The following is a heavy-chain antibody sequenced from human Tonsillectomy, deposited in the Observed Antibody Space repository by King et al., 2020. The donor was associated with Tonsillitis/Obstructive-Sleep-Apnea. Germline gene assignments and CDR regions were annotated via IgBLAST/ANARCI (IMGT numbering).Heavy chain of an antibody. CDR2: INHSGST. D-gene: IGHD4-11*01. CDR3: ARGPMTTVTTFYYYYYMDV. CDR1: GGSFSGYY. J-gene: IGHJ6*03. V-gene: IGHV4-34*01. Sequence: VQLQQWGAGLLKPSETLSLTCAVYGGSFSGYYWSWIRQPPGKGLEWFGEINHSGSTKYNPSLKSRFTISVDTSKNQFSLKLSSVTAADTAVYYCARGPMTTVTTFYYYYYMDVWGKGTTVTVSS.